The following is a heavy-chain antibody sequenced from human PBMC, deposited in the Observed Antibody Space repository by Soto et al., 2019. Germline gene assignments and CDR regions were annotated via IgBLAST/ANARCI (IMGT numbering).Heavy chain of an antibody. J-gene: IGHJ4*02. CDR3: ARGVGGYEHLWYFDY. CDR2: IYYSGST. CDR1: GESIGSSY. V-gene: IGHV4-59*12. D-gene: IGHD5-12*01. Sequence: SETLSLTCRVSGESIGSSYWSWIRQPPGKGLEWIGYIYYSGSTNYNPSLKSRVTISLDTSKNTLYLQMNSLRAEETAVYYCARGVGGYEHLWYFDYWGQGTLVTVSS.